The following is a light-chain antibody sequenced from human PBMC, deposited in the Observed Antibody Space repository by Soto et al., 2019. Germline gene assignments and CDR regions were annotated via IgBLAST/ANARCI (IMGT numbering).Light chain of an antibody. CDR3: QQYNSYPYT. CDR1: QSISTW. CDR2: DAS. V-gene: IGKV1-5*01. J-gene: IGKJ2*01. Sequence: DIPMTQSPSTVSASVGDADTITCRASQSISTWLAWYQQKPGKAPNLLIYDASTLESGGPSGFSGSGSGTEFTLTISSLQPDDSATYYCQQYNSYPYTFGQGTKLEIK.